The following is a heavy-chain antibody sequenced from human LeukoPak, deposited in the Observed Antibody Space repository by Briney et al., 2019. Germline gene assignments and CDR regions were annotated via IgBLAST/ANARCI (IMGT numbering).Heavy chain of an antibody. D-gene: IGHD3-10*01. Sequence: VASVKVSCKASGYTFTSYYMTWVRQAPGQGLEWMGIINPSSGNTTYAQTFQGRVTMTRDTSTSTVYMELSSLRSEETAVYFCALYNYYCSGSYYTGNWFDPWGQGTLVTVSS. V-gene: IGHV1-46*01. CDR1: GYTFTSYY. J-gene: IGHJ5*02. CDR3: ALYNYYCSGSYYTGNWFDP. CDR2: INPSSGNT.